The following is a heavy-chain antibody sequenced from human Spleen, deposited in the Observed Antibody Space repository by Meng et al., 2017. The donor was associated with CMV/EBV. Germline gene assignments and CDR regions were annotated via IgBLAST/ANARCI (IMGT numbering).Heavy chain of an antibody. CDR1: GYTFTSYG. J-gene: IGHJ6*02. D-gene: IGHD3-22*01. Sequence: ASVKVSCKASGYTFTSYGISWVRQAPGQGLEWMGWISAYNSNTNYAQKLQGRVTMTTDTSTSTAYMELRSLRSDDTAVYYCARSYDSSGFYGLAYYSYGMDVWGQGTTVTVSS. CDR3: ARSYDSSGFYGLAYYSYGMDV. V-gene: IGHV1-18*01. CDR2: ISAYNSNT.